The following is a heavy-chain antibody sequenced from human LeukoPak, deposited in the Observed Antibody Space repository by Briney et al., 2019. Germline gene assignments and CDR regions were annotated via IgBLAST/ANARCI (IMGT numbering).Heavy chain of an antibody. CDR2: IYTSGST. V-gene: IGHV4-4*07. Sequence: SETLSLTCTVSGGSISSYYWSWIRQPAGKRLEWIGRIYTSGSTNYNPSLKSRVTMSVDTSKNQFSLKLSSVTAADTAVYYCAKEPPSYNPYSANFDYWGQGTLVTVSS. CDR3: AKEPPSYNPYSANFDY. D-gene: IGHD2-21*01. J-gene: IGHJ4*02. CDR1: GGSISSYY.